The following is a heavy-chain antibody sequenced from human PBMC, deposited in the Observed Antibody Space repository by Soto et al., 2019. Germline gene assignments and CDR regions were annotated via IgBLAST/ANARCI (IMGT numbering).Heavy chain of an antibody. CDR3: AHSRARTEARADASDV. Sequence: QITLKESGLTLVKPTQTLTLTCIFSGFSLNTNGVGVGWIRQPPGKSLEWLALIYWDDNKRNSPSLKTRLSPTKDTSQHPVFLTMPHSDPGDTATYYCAHSRARTEARADASDVWGQGTMFVVSA. V-gene: IGHV2-5*02. J-gene: IGHJ3*01. D-gene: IGHD3-10*01. CDR2: IYWDDNK. CDR1: GFSLNTNGVG.